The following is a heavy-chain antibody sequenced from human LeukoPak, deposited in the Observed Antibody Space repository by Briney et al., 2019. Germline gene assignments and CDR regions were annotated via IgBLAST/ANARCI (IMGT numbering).Heavy chain of an antibody. Sequence: GGSLRLSCVAPGFTFSNYAMSWVRQAPGKGLEWVSGISDSGGSTYYADPVKGRFTISRDNSKNTVYLQMNSLRAEDTAIYYCAKSMGRSGWYGGYWGQGILVTVSS. CDR3: AKSMGRSGWYGGY. J-gene: IGHJ4*02. CDR2: ISDSGGST. V-gene: IGHV3-23*01. D-gene: IGHD6-13*01. CDR1: GFTFSNYA.